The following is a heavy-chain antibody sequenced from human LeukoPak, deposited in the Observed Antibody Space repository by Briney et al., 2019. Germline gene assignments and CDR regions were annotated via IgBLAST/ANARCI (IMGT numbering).Heavy chain of an antibody. J-gene: IGHJ4*02. V-gene: IGHV3-20*04. CDR1: GFTFSGYA. CDR2: ITWDGGRT. CDR3: ARDPQYYDILTGYYPDYFDY. D-gene: IGHD3-9*01. Sequence: QPGGSLRLSCAASGFTFSGYAMSWVRQTPGKGLEWVSLITWDGGRTYYADSVKGRFTISRDNAKNSLYLQMNSLRAEDTAVYYCARDPQYYDILTGYYPDYFDYWGQGTLVTVSS.